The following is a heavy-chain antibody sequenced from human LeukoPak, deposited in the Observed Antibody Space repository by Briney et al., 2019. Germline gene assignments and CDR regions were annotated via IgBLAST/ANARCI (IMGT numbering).Heavy chain of an antibody. Sequence: SETLSLTCIVSGGSISGYYWNWIRQSAGKGLEWIGRIYSSGSTNYNPSLESRVTMSVETSKNQLSLKLSSVTAADTAVYYCARGKYDTSGYYQQFDFWGQGTLVTVSS. CDR3: ARGKYDTSGYYQQFDF. D-gene: IGHD3-22*01. CDR1: GGSISGYY. J-gene: IGHJ4*02. CDR2: IYSSGST. V-gene: IGHV4-4*07.